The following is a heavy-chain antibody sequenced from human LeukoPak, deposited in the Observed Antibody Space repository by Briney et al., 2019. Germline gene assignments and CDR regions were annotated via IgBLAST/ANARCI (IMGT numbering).Heavy chain of an antibody. CDR1: GGSISSYY. D-gene: IGHD3-22*01. J-gene: IGHJ5*02. CDR2: IYTSGST. Sequence: SETLSLACTVSGGSISSYYWSWIRQPAGKGLEWIGRIYTSGSTNYNPSLKSRVTISVDTSKNQFSLKLSSVTAADTAVYYCAREPGDYYYDSSGYEGWFDPWGQGTLVTVSS. V-gene: IGHV4-4*07. CDR3: AREPGDYYYDSSGYEGWFDP.